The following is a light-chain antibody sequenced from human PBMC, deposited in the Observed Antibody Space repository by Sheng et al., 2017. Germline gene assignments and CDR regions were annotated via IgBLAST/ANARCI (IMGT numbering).Light chain of an antibody. Sequence: DIVMTQSPLSLPVTPGEPASISCRSSQSLLHSNGYKYLDWYLQKPGQSPKLLIYLGSNRASGVPDRFGGSGSGTDFTLKISRVEAEDVGVYYCMQALQTPLTFGGGTRVEIK. V-gene: IGKV2-28*01. J-gene: IGKJ4*01. CDR2: LGS. CDR3: MQALQTPLT. CDR1: QSLLHSNGYKY.